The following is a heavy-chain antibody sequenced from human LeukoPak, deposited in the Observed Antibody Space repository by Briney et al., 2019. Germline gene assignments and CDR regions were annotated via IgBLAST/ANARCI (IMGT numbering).Heavy chain of an antibody. D-gene: IGHD6-19*01. CDR1: GFTFSSYA. CDR3: AKDGQWLLHYNWFDP. CDR2: ISLSGGST. V-gene: IGHV3-23*01. J-gene: IGHJ5*02. Sequence: PGGSLRLSCAASGFTFSSYAMSWVRQAPGKGLEWVSAISLSGGSTYYAESVKGRFTISRDNSKSTLYLQMNRLRPDDTAVYYCAKDGQWLLHYNWFDPWGQGTLVTVSS.